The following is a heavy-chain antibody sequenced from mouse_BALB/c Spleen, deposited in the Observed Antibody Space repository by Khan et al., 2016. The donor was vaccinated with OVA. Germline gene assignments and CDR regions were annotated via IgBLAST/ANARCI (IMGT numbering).Heavy chain of an antibody. Sequence: EVELVESGGGLVKPGGSLKLSCAASGFTFSDYYMYWVRQTPEMRLEWVATISDGGRYTYFPVSVQGRFTISRDEAKNNLYLQMSSLKSEDTAMYYCARGYYGNPFAYWGQGTLVTVSA. V-gene: IGHV5-4*02. CDR1: GFTFSDYY. J-gene: IGHJ3*01. CDR3: ARGYYGNPFAY. CDR2: ISDGGRYT. D-gene: IGHD2-1*01.